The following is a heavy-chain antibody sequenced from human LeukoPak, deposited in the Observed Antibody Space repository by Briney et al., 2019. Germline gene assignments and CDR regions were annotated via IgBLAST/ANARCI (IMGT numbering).Heavy chain of an antibody. CDR3: ARRRDCTSGICYFDY. CDR2: IYPRDSDT. Sequence: GESLKISCKSSGYSFTNYRIGWVRQMAGKGLEWMGTIYPRDSDTRYSPSFQGQVTISVDKSISTAYLQWSSLKASDTAMYYCARRRDCTSGICYFDYWGQGTLVTVSS. J-gene: IGHJ4*02. V-gene: IGHV5-51*01. CDR1: GYSFTNYR. D-gene: IGHD2-8*01.